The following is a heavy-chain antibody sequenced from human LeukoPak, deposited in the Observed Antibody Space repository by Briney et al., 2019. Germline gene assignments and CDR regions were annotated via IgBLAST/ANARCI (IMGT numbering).Heavy chain of an antibody. CDR1: GGSISSGDYY. CDR2: IYYSGST. D-gene: IGHD6-13*01. J-gene: IGHJ4*02. Sequence: SETLSLTCTVSGGSISSGDYYWSWIRQPPGTGLEWIGYIYYSGSTYYNPSLKSRVSISVDTSKNQFSLKLSSVTAADTAVYYCARREAAAGNFDYWGQGTLVTVSS. V-gene: IGHV4-30-4*01. CDR3: ARREAAAGNFDY.